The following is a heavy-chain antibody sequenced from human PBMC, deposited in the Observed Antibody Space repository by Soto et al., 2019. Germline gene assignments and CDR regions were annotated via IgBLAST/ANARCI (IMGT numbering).Heavy chain of an antibody. Sequence: ASVKVSCKTSGYTFSSYGINWVRQAPGQGLEWMGWISAYNGNTNYAQKLQGRVTMTTDTSTNTAYMELRSLRSDDTAVYYWPKDSRYSNSCYEIDYWGRGTLVTVSS. CDR1: GYTFSSYG. J-gene: IGHJ4*02. V-gene: IGHV1-18*01. CDR2: ISAYNGNT. CDR3: PKDSRYSNSCYEIDY. D-gene: IGHD6-13*01.